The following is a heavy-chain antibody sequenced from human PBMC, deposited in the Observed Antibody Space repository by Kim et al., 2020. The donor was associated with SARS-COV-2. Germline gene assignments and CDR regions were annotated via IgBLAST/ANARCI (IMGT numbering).Heavy chain of an antibody. V-gene: IGHV3-43*02. CDR3: AKAIRSIRAVAVDGLKPKGEYYYNYYGMDV. CDR1: GFTFDNYA. Sequence: GGSLRLSCAASGFTFDNYAMHLVRQAPGKGLEWASLLSGDAGSTYYADSVKGRFTISRDNSKNSLYLQMNSLRTEDTALYYCAKAIRSIRAVAVDGLKPKGEYYYNYYGMDVWVQGTTVTVSS. D-gene: IGHD6-19*01. J-gene: IGHJ6*02. CDR2: LSGDAGST.